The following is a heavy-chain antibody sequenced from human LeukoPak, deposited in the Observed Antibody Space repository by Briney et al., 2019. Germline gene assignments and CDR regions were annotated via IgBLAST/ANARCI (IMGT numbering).Heavy chain of an antibody. Sequence: SETLSLTCTVSGGSISSSSYYWGWIRQPPGKGLEWIGSIYYSGSTYYNPSLKSRVTISVDTSKNQFSLKLSSVTAADTAVYYCARDDSVTMVWGVIIEWSSWFDPWGQGTLVTVSS. D-gene: IGHD3-10*01. CDR1: GGSISSSSYY. V-gene: IGHV4-39*07. CDR2: IYYSGST. J-gene: IGHJ5*02. CDR3: ARDDSVTMVWGVIIEWSSWFDP.